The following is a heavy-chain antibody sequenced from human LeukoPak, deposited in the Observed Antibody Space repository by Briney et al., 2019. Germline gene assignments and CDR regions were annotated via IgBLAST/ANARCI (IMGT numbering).Heavy chain of an antibody. V-gene: IGHV4-34*01. D-gene: IGHD6-19*01. CDR3: ARAPGRRRRKYSSGWYDY. J-gene: IGHJ4*02. Sequence: PSETLSLTCAVYGGSFSGYYRSWIRQPPGKGLEWIGEINHSGSTNYNPSLKSRVTISVDTSKNQFSLKLGSVTAADTAVYYCARAPGRRRRKYSSGWYDYWGQGTLVTVSS. CDR1: GGSFSGYY. CDR2: INHSGST.